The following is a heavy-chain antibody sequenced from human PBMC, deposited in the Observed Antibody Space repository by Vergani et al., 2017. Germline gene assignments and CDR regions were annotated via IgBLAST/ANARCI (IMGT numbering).Heavy chain of an antibody. CDR1: GFTFSSYW. V-gene: IGHV3-7*01. J-gene: IGHJ4*02. CDR3: ARDSTMVRGVIINSPFDY. D-gene: IGHD3-10*01. CDR2: IKQDGSEK. Sequence: EVQLVESGGGLVQPGGSLRLSCAASGFTFSSYWMSWVRQAPGKGLEWVANIKQDGSEKYYVDSVKGRFTISRDNAKNSLYLQMNSLRAEDTAVYYCARDSTMVRGVIINSPFDYWGQGTLVTVSS.